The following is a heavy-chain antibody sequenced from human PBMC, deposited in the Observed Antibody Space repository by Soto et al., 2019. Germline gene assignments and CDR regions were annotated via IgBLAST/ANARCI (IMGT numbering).Heavy chain of an antibody. CDR3: ASQAWSYYYRMYF. Sequence: ASVKVSCKASGYTFTGYYMHWVRQAPGQGLEWMGWINPNSGGTNYAQKFQGRVTMTTDTSISTAYMELSSLRSDDTAVYYCASQAWSYYYRMYFWGQGTMVTVSS. CDR1: GYTFTGYY. V-gene: IGHV1-2*02. D-gene: IGHD1-1*01. CDR2: INPNSGGT. J-gene: IGHJ6*02.